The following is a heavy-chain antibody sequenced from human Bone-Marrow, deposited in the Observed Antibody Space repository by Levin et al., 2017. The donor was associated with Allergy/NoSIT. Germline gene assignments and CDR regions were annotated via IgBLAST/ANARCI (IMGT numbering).Heavy chain of an antibody. CDR3: ARDQIYERFDP. CDR2: IYNSGGS. D-gene: IGHD5/OR15-5a*01. V-gene: IGHV4-38-2*02. Sequence: SQTLSLTCAVSCYSIRSGYYWAWIRQPPGKGLEWIGSIYNSGGSYYNPSLKSRVTISLDMSKNQFSLRLNSVTATDTAVYYCARDQIYERFDPWGQGTLVTVSS. CDR1: CYSIRSGYY. J-gene: IGHJ5*02.